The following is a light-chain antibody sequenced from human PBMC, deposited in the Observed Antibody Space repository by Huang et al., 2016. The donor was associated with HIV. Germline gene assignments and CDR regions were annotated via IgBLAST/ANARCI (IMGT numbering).Light chain of an antibody. CDR2: AAS. J-gene: IGKJ2*01. Sequence: EVVLTQSPATLSLSPGERATLSCRASQGVSSSFAWYQQKPGQAPRLLIYAASVRATGVSARFSGISSGTDFTLTISSLEPEDFAVYYCQQRRNWPPYTFGQGTKLEIK. V-gene: IGKV3-11*01. CDR3: QQRRNWPPYT. CDR1: QGVSSS.